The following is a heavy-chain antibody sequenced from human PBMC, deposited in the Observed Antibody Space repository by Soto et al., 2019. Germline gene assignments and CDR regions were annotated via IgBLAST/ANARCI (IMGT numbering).Heavy chain of an antibody. CDR3: AIYSSSWYEQFPFDY. CDR1: GFTFSRYW. CDR2: IKQDGSEK. Sequence: LRLSCAASGFTFSRYWMSWVRQAPRKGLEWVANIKQDGSEKYYVDSVKGRVTITRDTSASTAYMELSSLRSEDTAVYYCAIYSSSWYEQFPFDYWGQGTLVTVSS. J-gene: IGHJ4*02. D-gene: IGHD6-13*01. V-gene: IGHV3-7*01.